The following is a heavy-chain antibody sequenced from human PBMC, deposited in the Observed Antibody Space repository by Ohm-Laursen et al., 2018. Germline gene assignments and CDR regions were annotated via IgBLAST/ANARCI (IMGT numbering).Heavy chain of an antibody. CDR3: ARNDYGDYGYFDY. CDR1: GGSITSYY. D-gene: IGHD4-17*01. Sequence: SETLSLTCTVSGGSITSYYWSWIRQPAGKGLEWIGRIDISGSTNYNPSLKSRVTTSVDTSKNQFSLRLSSVTAADTAVYYCARNDYGDYGYFDYWGQGTLVTVSS. J-gene: IGHJ4*02. CDR2: IDISGST. V-gene: IGHV4-4*07.